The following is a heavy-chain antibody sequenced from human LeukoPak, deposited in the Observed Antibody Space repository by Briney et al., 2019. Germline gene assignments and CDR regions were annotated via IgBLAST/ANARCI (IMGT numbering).Heavy chain of an antibody. J-gene: IGHJ4*02. CDR1: GGSISSSSYY. CDR2: FYYTGNT. D-gene: IGHD6-19*01. V-gene: IGHV4-39*02. Sequence: AGGSLRLSCSISGGSISSSSYYWGWIRQPPGKVLEWIGSFYYTGNTYYNPSLKSRVTISVDTSKNDLSLNLRSVTAADTAVYYCARTAGIAVAGSRQYFDYWGQGMLVTVSS. CDR3: ARTAGIAVAGSRQYFDY.